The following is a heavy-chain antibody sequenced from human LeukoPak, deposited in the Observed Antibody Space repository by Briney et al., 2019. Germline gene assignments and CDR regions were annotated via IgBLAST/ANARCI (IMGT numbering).Heavy chain of an antibody. Sequence: SETLSLTCAVYGGSFSGYYWSWIRQPPGKGLEWIGEINHSGSTNYNPSLKSRVTISVDTSKNQFSLKLSSVAAADTAVYYCARGARSSWYDYWGQGTLVTVSS. CDR3: ARGARSSWYDY. CDR1: GGSFSGYY. J-gene: IGHJ4*02. V-gene: IGHV4-34*01. CDR2: INHSGST. D-gene: IGHD6-13*01.